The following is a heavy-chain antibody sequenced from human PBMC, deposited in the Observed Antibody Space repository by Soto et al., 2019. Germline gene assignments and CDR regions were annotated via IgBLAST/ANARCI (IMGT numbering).Heavy chain of an antibody. CDR3: ARDPHYYDSSGYYKRPPNYFDY. CDR1: GFTFSSYS. D-gene: IGHD3-22*01. Sequence: GGSLRLSCAASGFTFSSYSMNWVRQAPGKGLEWVSSISSSSSYIYYADSVKGRFTISRDNAKNSLYLQMNSLRAEDTAVYYCARDPHYYDSSGYYKRPPNYFDYWGQGTLVTVS. J-gene: IGHJ4*02. CDR2: ISSSSSYI. V-gene: IGHV3-21*01.